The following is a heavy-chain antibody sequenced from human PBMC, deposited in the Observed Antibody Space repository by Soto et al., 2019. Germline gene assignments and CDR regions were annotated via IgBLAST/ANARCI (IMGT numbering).Heavy chain of an antibody. J-gene: IGHJ4*02. CDR1: GFSFSSYW. CDR3: ARDVGGIVAYDY. Sequence: GGSLRLSCAASGFSFSSYWMSWVRQAPGKGLEWVANIKQDGSEKYYVASVKGRFTISRDNAKNSLYLQMNSLRAEDTAVDYCARDVGGIVAYDYWGQGTLVTVSS. V-gene: IGHV3-7*03. CDR2: IKQDGSEK. D-gene: IGHD5-12*01.